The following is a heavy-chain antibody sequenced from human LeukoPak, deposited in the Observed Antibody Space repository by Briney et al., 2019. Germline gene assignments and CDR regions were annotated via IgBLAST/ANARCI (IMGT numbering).Heavy chain of an antibody. CDR3: AKATRGVPGNFDLET. CDR1: GFTFSSYD. J-gene: IGHJ5*02. D-gene: IGHD1-1*01. Sequence: GGSLRLSCAASGFTFSSYDMTWVRQAPGRGLEWVSSIRPSGDNTYYGDSVKGRFTISRDNSKNTVYLQMNNMRVDDTAVYYCAKATRGVPGNFDLETWSQGTLVTVSS. CDR2: IRPSGDNT. V-gene: IGHV3-23*01.